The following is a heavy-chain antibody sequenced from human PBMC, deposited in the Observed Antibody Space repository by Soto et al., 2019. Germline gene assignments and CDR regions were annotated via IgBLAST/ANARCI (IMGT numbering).Heavy chain of an antibody. CDR2: ISGDSGRT. CDR3: AVTPNCGRDCSAASYWYFDI. Sequence: EVQLLESGGGLVQPGGSVRLSCAASGLTFGNYAMSWVRQAPGKGLEWVSAISGDSGRTYYADSVKGRFTISRDNSKNTLHLQMNTLRAEDTAVYYCAVTPNCGRDCSAASYWYFDIWGRGTLVTVSS. D-gene: IGHD2-21*02. J-gene: IGHJ2*01. CDR1: GLTFGNYA. V-gene: IGHV3-23*01.